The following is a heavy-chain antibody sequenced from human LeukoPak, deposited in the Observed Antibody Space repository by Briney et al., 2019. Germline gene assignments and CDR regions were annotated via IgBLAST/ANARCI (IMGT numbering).Heavy chain of an antibody. CDR1: GVSISGYY. CDR2: ISYSGST. D-gene: IGHD3-22*01. V-gene: IGHV4-59*08. J-gene: IGHJ4*02. Sequence: SETLSLTCTVSGVSISGYYWSWLRQPPGKGLEWIGYISYSGSTNYNPSLKSRLTISLDTSKNQFSLKLSSVTAADTAVYYCARTMRGDYYDSSGLGYWGQGTLVTVSS. CDR3: ARTMRGDYYDSSGLGY.